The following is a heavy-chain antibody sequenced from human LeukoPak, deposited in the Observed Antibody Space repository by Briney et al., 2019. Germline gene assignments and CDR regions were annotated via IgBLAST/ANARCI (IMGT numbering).Heavy chain of an antibody. J-gene: IGHJ5*02. CDR1: GGSFSGYH. CDR3: ARSQARLGWFDP. V-gene: IGHV4-34*01. D-gene: IGHD6-19*01. CDR2: INHSGST. Sequence: SETLSLTCAVYGGSFSGYHWSWIRQPPGKGLEWIGEINHSGSTNYNPSLKSRVTISVDTSKNQFSLKLTSVTAADTAVYYCARSQARLGWFDPWGQGALVTVSS.